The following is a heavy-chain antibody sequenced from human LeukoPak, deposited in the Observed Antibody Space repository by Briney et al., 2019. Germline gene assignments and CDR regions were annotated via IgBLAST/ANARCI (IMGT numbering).Heavy chain of an antibody. V-gene: IGHV3-48*01. D-gene: IGHD3-10*01. Sequence: GGSLRLSCAASGFTFSSYSMNWVRQAPGKGLEWVSYISSSSSTIYYADSVKGRFTISRDNAKNSLYLQMNSLRAEDTAMYYCAGDGWFGDYNWFDPWGQGTLVTVSS. CDR1: GFTFSSYS. J-gene: IGHJ5*02. CDR3: AGDGWFGDYNWFDP. CDR2: ISSSSSTI.